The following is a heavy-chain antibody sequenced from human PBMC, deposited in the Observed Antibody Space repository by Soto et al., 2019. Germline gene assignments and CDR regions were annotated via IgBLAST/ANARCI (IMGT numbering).Heavy chain of an antibody. CDR3: ARDGYDGSGSPYPAY. Sequence: ASETLSLTCSVSGGSMSEYFWSWIRQSPGKGLEWIGYIYYLGSTDYNPSLKSRVTISVDTSKRQFSLRLTSVTAADTAVYYCARDGYDGSGSPYPAYWGPGTQVTVPS. CDR2: IYYLGST. CDR1: GGSMSEYF. V-gene: IGHV4-59*01. J-gene: IGHJ4*02. D-gene: IGHD3-10*01.